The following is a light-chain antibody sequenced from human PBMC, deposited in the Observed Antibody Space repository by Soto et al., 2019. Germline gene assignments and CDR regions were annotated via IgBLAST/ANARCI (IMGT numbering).Light chain of an antibody. V-gene: IGKV3-11*01. CDR3: HHLPYWRPQGT. CDR1: QSISSY. J-gene: IGKJ1*01. CDR2: DAS. Sequence: EVVLTQSPDTLSLPPGERATLSCRASQSISSYLAWYQQKPGQAPRLLIYDASSRATGIPARFSCSGSGSDFTLTISSREPEDVAVYSCHHLPYWRPQGTFGQGTKVEIK.